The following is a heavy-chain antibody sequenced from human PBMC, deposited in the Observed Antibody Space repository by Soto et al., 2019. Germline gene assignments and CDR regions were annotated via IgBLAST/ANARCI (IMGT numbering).Heavy chain of an antibody. CDR3: ARDLMADYFDY. CDR1: GGSISSSSYY. V-gene: IGHV4-39*07. Sequence: SETLSLTCTVSGGSISSSSYYWGWIRQPPGKGLEWIGSIYYSGCTYYNPSLKSRVTISVDTSKNQFSLKLSSVTAADTAVYYCARDLMADYFDYWGQGTLVTVSS. J-gene: IGHJ4*02. CDR2: IYYSGCT. D-gene: IGHD3-10*01.